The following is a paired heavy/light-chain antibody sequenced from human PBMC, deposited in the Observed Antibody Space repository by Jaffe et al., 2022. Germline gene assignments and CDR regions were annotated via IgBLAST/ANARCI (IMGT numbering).Heavy chain of an antibody. CDR1: GFTFSDYW. Sequence: EVRLVESGGGSVQPGGSLRLSCAASGFTFSDYWIHWVRQSPEMGLVWVSRIKSDGTTKNYADSVKGRFTISRDNAKNTAFLQMNSLRAEDTAVYFCVRAEDTRGINYFDPWGQGTLVTVSS. J-gene: IGHJ5*02. D-gene: IGHD1-26*01. V-gene: IGHV3-74*01. CDR2: IKSDGTTK. CDR3: VRAEDTRGINYFDP.
Light chain of an antibody. V-gene: IGLV2-23*02. CDR2: EVT. CDR1: SSDVGTYNL. Sequence: QSALTQPASVSGSPGQSITISCTGTSSDVGTYNLVSWYQQYPGKAPKLMIYEVTKRPSGVSDRFSGSKSGNTASLTISGLQAEDEADYYCCSFAGPNTLYVFGGGTAVTVL. CDR3: CSFAGPNTLYV. J-gene: IGLJ1*01.